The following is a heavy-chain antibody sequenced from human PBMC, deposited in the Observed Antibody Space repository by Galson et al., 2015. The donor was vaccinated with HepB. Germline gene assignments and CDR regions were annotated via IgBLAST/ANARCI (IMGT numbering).Heavy chain of an antibody. Sequence: SVKVSCKASGGTFSSYAISWVRQAPGQGLEWMGGIIPIFGTANYAQKFQGRVTITADESTSTAYMELSSLRSEDTAVYYCAREGGGNRYDILTGYFAGGPPFDPWGQGTLVTVSS. J-gene: IGHJ5*02. CDR2: IIPIFGTA. D-gene: IGHD3-9*01. CDR3: AREGGGNRYDILTGYFAGGPPFDP. CDR1: GGTFSSYA. V-gene: IGHV1-69*13.